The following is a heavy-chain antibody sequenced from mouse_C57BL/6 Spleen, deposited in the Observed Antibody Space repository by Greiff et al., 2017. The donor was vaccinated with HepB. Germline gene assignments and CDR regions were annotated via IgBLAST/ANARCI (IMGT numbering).Heavy chain of an antibody. V-gene: IGHV1-52*01. CDR2: IDPSDSDT. CDR1: GYTFTSYW. CDR3: ARWDYYGSSSYYFDY. Sequence: VQLQQPGAELVRPGSSVKLSCKASGYTFTSYWMHWVKQRPIQGLEWIGNIDPSDSDTHYNQKFKDKATLTVDKSSSTAYMQLSSLTSEDSAVYYYARWDYYGSSSYYFDYWGQGTTLTVSS. D-gene: IGHD1-1*01. J-gene: IGHJ2*01.